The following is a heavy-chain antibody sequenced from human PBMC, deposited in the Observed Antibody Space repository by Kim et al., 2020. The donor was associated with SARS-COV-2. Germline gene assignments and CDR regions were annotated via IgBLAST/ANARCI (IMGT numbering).Heavy chain of an antibody. J-gene: IGHJ4*02. Sequence: SQTLSLTCAISGDSVSSSSAAWNWFRQSPSRGLEWLGRTYYRSKWNYNYDVSVKSRITVNPDSSKNQFALLLNSVTPEDTAVYYWVRDGGTSKGFFDFWGQGTLVTVSS. D-gene: IGHD1-1*01. CDR3: VRDGGTSKGFFDF. V-gene: IGHV6-1*01. CDR1: GDSVSSSSAA. CDR2: TYYRSKWNY.